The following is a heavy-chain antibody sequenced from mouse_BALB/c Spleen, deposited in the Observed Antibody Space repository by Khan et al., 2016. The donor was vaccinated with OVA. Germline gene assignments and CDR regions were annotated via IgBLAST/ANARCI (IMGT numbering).Heavy chain of an antibody. J-gene: IGHJ4*01. D-gene: IGHD1-1*01. V-gene: IGHV3-2*02. Sequence: EVQLVESGPGLVKPSQSLSLTCTVTGYSITSDYAWDWIRQFPGNKLEWMGYISYSGYTSYNPSLKSRISISRDTSKNQFFLQLTSVTTVDTATYYCARKNYYGYAMDYWGQGTSVTVSS. CDR1: GYSITSDYA. CDR3: ARKNYYGYAMDY. CDR2: ISYSGYT.